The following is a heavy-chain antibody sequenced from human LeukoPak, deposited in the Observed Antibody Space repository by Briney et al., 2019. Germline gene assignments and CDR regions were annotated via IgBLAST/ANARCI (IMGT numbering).Heavy chain of an antibody. CDR2: INHSGST. Sequence: PSETLSLTCAVYGGSFSGYYWSWIRQPPGKGLEWIGEINHSGSTNYNPSLKSRVTISVDTSKNQFSLKLSSVTAADTAVYYCARKGKQHFQFDPWGQGTLVTVSS. J-gene: IGHJ5*02. CDR3: ARKGKQHFQFDP. D-gene: IGHD6-13*01. CDR1: GGSFSGYY. V-gene: IGHV4-34*01.